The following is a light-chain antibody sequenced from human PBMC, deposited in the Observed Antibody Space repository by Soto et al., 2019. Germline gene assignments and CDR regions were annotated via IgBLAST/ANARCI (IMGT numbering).Light chain of an antibody. CDR3: STYTTSTTLYV. CDR2: EVS. CDR1: GSDIGVYNY. J-gene: IGLJ1*01. V-gene: IGLV2-14*01. Sequence: QSVLTHPASLSGSPGQSITISCTGTGSDIGVYNYVSWYQQHPGKAPKLMIYEVSNRPSGVSNRFSGSKSGNTASLTISGLQAEDEADYYCSTYTTSTTLYVFGTGTKLTVL.